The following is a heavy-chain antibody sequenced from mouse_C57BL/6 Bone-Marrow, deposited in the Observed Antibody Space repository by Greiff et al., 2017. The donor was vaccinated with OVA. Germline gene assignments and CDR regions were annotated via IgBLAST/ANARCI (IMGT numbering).Heavy chain of an antibody. Sequence: EVHLVESGGDLVKPGGSLKLSCAASGFTFSSYGMSWVRQTPDKRLEWVATISSGGSYTYYPDSVKGRFTISRDNAKNTLYLQMSSLKSEDTAMYYCASPPYYYGSSYEAMDYWGQGTSVTVSS. CDR1: GFTFSSYG. J-gene: IGHJ4*01. CDR2: ISSGGSYT. CDR3: ASPPYYYGSSYEAMDY. D-gene: IGHD1-1*01. V-gene: IGHV5-6*01.